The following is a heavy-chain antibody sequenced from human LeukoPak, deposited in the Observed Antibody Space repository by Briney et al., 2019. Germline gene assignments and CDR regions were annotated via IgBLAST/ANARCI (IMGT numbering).Heavy chain of an antibody. CDR3: ARATSNWNDRSWFDP. D-gene: IGHD1-1*01. CDR1: GGSMSTYY. Sequence: PSETLSLTCTVSGGSMSTYYWTWIRQSPVKGLEWVGDIHYSGSTYYNPSLQSRVTISLNMSQNQFSLKLSSVTAADTAVYYCARATSNWNDRSWFDPWGQGTLVTVSS. V-gene: IGHV4-59*08. CDR2: IHYSGST. J-gene: IGHJ5*02.